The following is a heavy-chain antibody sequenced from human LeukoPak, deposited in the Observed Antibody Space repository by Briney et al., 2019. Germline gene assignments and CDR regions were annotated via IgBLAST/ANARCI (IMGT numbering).Heavy chain of an antibody. D-gene: IGHD2-21*01. CDR1: GGSFSGYY. Sequence: SETLSLTCAVYGGSFSGYYWSWIRQPPGKGLEWIGSIYYSGSTYYNPSLKSRVTISVDTSKNQFSLKLSSVTAADTAVYYCARGLRYFDYWGQGTLVTVSS. V-gene: IGHV4-34*01. CDR2: IYYSGST. J-gene: IGHJ4*02. CDR3: ARGLRYFDY.